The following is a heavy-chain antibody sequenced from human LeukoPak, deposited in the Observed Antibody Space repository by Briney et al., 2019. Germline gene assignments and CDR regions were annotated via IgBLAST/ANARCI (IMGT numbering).Heavy chain of an antibody. CDR3: ARETRFLEWLNDY. J-gene: IGHJ4*02. CDR2: INHSGST. CDR1: GGSFSGYY. V-gene: IGHV4-34*01. D-gene: IGHD3-3*01. Sequence: SETLSLTCAVYGGSFSGYYWRWIRQPPGKGLEWIGEINHSGSTNYNPSLKSRVTISVVTSKNQFSLKLSSVTAADTAVYYCARETRFLEWLNDYWGQGTLVTVSS.